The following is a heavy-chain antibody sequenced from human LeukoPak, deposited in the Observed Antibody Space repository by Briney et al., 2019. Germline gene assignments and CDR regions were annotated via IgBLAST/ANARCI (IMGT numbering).Heavy chain of an antibody. CDR1: GYSFTGYW. J-gene: IGHJ4*02. Sequence: GESLKISCKGSGYSFTGYWIGWVRQMPGKGLEGMGIIYPGDSDTRYSPSFQGQVTISADKSISTAYLQWSSLKASDTAMYYCARHLGGGPAATPFDYWGQGTLVTVSS. V-gene: IGHV5-51*01. CDR3: ARHLGGGPAATPFDY. CDR2: IYPGDSDT. D-gene: IGHD2-2*01.